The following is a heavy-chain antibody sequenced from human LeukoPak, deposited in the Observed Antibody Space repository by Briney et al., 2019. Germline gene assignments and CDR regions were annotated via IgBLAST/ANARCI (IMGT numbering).Heavy chain of an antibody. V-gene: IGHV3-48*02. D-gene: IGHD3-16*02. J-gene: IGHJ6*03. CDR1: GFTFSSYS. Sequence: GGSLRLSCAASGFTFSSYSMNWVRQAPGKGLEWVSYISSSSSTIYYADSVKGRFTISRGNAKNSLYLQMNSPRDEDTAVYYCARRRVWGSYRKNYYYYYMDVWGKGTTVTVSS. CDR3: ARRRVWGSYRKNYYYYYMDV. CDR2: ISSSSSTI.